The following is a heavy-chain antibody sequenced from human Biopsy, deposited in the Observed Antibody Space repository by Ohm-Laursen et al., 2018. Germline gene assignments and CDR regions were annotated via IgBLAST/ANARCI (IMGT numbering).Heavy chain of an antibody. D-gene: IGHD3-22*01. Sequence: SSVKVSYNASGGTFTNHAVGWVRQAPGQGLEWVGSSIPLFNTANYADKFQGRVTLTADKSTTTAYMELSSLRSEDTAIYYCARFPLGAYDDSGSYRAVEHWYFNLWGRGTLVTVSS. CDR3: ARFPLGAYDDSGSYRAVEHWYFNL. J-gene: IGHJ2*01. CDR1: GGTFTNHA. CDR2: SIPLFNTA. V-gene: IGHV1-69*06.